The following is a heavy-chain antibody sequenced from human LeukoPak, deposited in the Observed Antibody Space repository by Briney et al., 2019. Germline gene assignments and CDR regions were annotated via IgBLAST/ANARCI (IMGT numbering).Heavy chain of an antibody. V-gene: IGHV3-74*01. J-gene: IGHJ4*02. CDR3: ARLVRDGYNLAIDY. D-gene: IGHD5-24*01. Sequence: GGSLRLSCAASGFTFSSHWMHWVRQAPGKGLVWVSRINSDGSSISYADSVKGRFTISRDNAKNTLYLQMNSLRAEDTAVYYCARLVRDGYNLAIDYWGQGTLVTVSS. CDR1: GFTFSSHW. CDR2: INSDGSSI.